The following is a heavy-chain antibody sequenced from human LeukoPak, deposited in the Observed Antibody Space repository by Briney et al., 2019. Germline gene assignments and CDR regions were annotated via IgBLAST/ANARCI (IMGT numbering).Heavy chain of an antibody. D-gene: IGHD3-22*01. CDR1: GGTFSSYA. J-gene: IGHJ4*02. V-gene: IGHV1-69*05. CDR2: IIPIFGTA. CDR3: ARSYYYDSSGYYPLGY. Sequence: SVKVSCKASGGTFSSYAISWVRQAPGQGLEWMGRIIPIFGTANYAQKFQGRVTITTDESTSTAHMELSSLRSEDTAVYYCARSYYYDSSGYYPLGYWGQGTLVTVSS.